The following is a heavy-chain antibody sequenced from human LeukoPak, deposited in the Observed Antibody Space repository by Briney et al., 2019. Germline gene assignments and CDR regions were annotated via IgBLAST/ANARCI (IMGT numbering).Heavy chain of an antibody. CDR2: IYYSGST. CDR1: GGSIRSSYYY. CDR3: ARSSLTLVRGVRTVDY. V-gene: IGHV4-39*01. Sequence: SETLSLTCTVSGGSIRSSYYYWGWIRQPPGKGLEWIGSIYYSGSTYYNPSLKSRVTISVDTSKNQFSLKLSSVTAADTAVYYCARSSLTLVRGVRTVDYWGQGTPVTVSS. J-gene: IGHJ4*02. D-gene: IGHD3-10*01.